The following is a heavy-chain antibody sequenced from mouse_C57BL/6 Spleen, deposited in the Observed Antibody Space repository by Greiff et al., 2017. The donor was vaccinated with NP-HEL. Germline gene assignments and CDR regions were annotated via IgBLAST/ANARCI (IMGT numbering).Heavy chain of an antibody. CDR1: GYTFTDYY. CDR2: IYPGSGNT. V-gene: IGHV1-76*01. Sequence: QVHVKQSGAELVRPGASVKLSCKASGYTFTDYYINWVKQRPGQGLEWIARIYPGSGNTYYNETFKGKATLTAEKSSSTAYMQLSSLTSEDSAVYFCARDYSNYWFAYWGQGTLVTVSA. J-gene: IGHJ3*01. CDR3: ARDYSNYWFAY. D-gene: IGHD2-5*01.